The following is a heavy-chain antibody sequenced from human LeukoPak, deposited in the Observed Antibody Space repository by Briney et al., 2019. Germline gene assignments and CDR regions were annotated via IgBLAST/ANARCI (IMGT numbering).Heavy chain of an antibody. Sequence: SETLSLTCTVSGGSIRSHYWSWIRQPPGKGLEYIGYVYYTGSTNYNPSLKSRVSISIDTSKNQFSLKLTSVTAADTAVYYCARGADILTAVHPKWFDPWGQGSLVTVSS. D-gene: IGHD3-9*01. V-gene: IGHV4-59*11. CDR3: ARGADILTAVHPKWFDP. J-gene: IGHJ5*02. CDR1: GGSIRSHY. CDR2: VYYTGST.